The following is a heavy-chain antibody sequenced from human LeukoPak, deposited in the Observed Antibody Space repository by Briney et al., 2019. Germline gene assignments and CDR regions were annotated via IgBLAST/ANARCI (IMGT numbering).Heavy chain of an antibody. Sequence: GGSLRLSCAASGFTFSSFWMSWVRQAPGKGLEWVANIKQDGSEKYFVDSVKGRFTISRDNAKNSLYLQMNSLRAEDTAVYYCAYCGGDCYTRLHYWGQGTLVTVSS. V-gene: IGHV3-7*03. CDR1: GFTFSSFW. J-gene: IGHJ4*02. CDR2: IKQDGSEK. CDR3: AYCGGDCYTRLHY. D-gene: IGHD2-21*02.